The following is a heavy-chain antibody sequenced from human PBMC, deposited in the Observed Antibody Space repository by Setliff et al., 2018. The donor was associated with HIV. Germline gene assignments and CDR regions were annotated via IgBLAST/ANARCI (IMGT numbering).Heavy chain of an antibody. D-gene: IGHD1-26*01. CDR3: VRDPIEGSPDYFDY. CDR1: GFTFSSYV. CDR2: MSTGGGIK. V-gene: IGHV3-30-3*01. J-gene: IGHJ4*02. Sequence: GGSLRLSCAATGFTFSSYVLHWVRQAPGKGLEWVAVMSTGGGIKICADSVKGRFTISRDNSRNTLFLQMNNLRPEDTATYYCVRDPIEGSPDYFDYWGQGALVTVPQ.